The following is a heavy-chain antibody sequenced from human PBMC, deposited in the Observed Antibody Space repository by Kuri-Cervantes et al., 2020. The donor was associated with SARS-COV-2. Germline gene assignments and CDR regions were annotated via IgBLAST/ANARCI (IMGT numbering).Heavy chain of an antibody. CDR2: ISSSSYI. D-gene: IGHD6-19*01. CDR1: GFTFSSYS. Sequence: ETLSLTCAASGFTFSSYSMNWVRQAPGKGLEWVSSISSSSYIYYADSVKGRFTISRDNAKNSLYLQMNSLRAEDTAVYYCYAIAVAGTVDYWGQGTLVTVSS. CDR3: YAIAVAGTVDY. J-gene: IGHJ4*02. V-gene: IGHV3-21*01.